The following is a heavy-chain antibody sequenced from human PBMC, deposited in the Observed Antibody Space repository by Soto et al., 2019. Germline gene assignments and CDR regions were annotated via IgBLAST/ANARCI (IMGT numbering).Heavy chain of an antibody. D-gene: IGHD3-3*01. CDR3: AKGPFGVVIITYYYMDV. J-gene: IGHJ6*03. CDR1: GFTCSSYA. CDR2: ISGSGGST. V-gene: IGHV3-23*01. Sequence: GGSLRLSCAASGFTCSSYAMSWVRQAPGKGLEWVSAISGSGGSTYYADSVKGRFTISRDNSKNTLYLQMNSLRAEDTAVYYCAKGPFGVVIITYYYMDVWGKGTTVTVSS.